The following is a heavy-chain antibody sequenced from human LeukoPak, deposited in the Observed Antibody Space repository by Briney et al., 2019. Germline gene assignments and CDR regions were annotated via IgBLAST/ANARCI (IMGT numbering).Heavy chain of an antibody. CDR3: ARDKLFGVVMPYKFYGMDV. D-gene: IGHD3-3*01. CDR1: GFTFSSYW. V-gene: IGHV3-7*01. J-gene: IGHJ6*02. CDR2: IKQDGSEK. Sequence: PGGSLRLSCAASGFTFSSYWMSWVRQAPGKGLEWVSKIKQDGSEKKHADAVMGRFTISRDNAKNSLYLQMNSLRVEDTAVYYCARDKLFGVVMPYKFYGMDVGGQGTTVTVSS.